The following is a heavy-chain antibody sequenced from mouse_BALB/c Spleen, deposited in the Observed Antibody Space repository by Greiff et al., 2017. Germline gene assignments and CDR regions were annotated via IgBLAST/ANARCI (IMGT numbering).Heavy chain of an antibody. D-gene: IGHD2-10*02. V-gene: IGHV3-1*02. CDR3: ARWGERVWLYYFDY. Sequence: EVMLVESGPDLVKPSQSLSLTCTVTGYSITSGYSWPWIRQFPGNKLEWMGYIHYSGSTNYNPSLKSRISITRDTSKNQFFLQLNSVTTEDTATYYCARWGERVWLYYFDYWGQGTTLTVSS. CDR2: IHYSGST. J-gene: IGHJ2*01. CDR1: GYSITSGYS.